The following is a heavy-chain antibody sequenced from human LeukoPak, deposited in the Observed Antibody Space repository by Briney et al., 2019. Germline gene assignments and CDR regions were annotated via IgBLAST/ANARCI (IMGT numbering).Heavy chain of an antibody. J-gene: IGHJ4*02. V-gene: IGHV1-69*05. CDR2: IIPIFGTA. D-gene: IGHD6-13*01. Sequence: SVKVSCKASGGTFSSYATRWVRQAPGQGLEWMGRIIPIFGTANYAQKFQGRVTITTDESTSTAYMELSSLRSEDTAVYYCVSGIAAALAFVYWGQGTLVTVSS. CDR1: GGTFSSYA. CDR3: VSGIAAALAFVY.